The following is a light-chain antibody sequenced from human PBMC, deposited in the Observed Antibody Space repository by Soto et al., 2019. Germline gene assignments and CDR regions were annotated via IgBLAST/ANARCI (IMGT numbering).Light chain of an antibody. Sequence: DIVMTQSPDSLPVSLGERATINCKSSQSVLYSSNNRDYLAWYQQKPGQATKLLIYWASTRESGVPDRFSGSGSGTDFTLTISSLQAEDVAVYYCQQYYDTRWTFGQGTKVEIK. CDR1: QSVLYSSNNRDY. J-gene: IGKJ1*01. CDR3: QQYYDTRWT. V-gene: IGKV4-1*01. CDR2: WAS.